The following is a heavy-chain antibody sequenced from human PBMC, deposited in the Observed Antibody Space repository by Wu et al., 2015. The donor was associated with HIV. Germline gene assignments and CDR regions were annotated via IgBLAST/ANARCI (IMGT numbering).Heavy chain of an antibody. J-gene: IGHJ4*02. Sequence: LVQSGAEVKKPGAQXRSPARLLDTPSPPTIYTGCARPLDKGLSGWDGSTLKSGGTLYAQRFQGRVTMTGDTSISAAYMDLSSLTPDDTALYYCARDRVTVGEVFDLWGQGTAVTVSS. CDR2: STLKSGGT. D-gene: IGHD2/OR15-2a*01. V-gene: IGHV1-2*02. CDR1: DTPSPPT. CDR3: ARDRVTVGEVFDL.